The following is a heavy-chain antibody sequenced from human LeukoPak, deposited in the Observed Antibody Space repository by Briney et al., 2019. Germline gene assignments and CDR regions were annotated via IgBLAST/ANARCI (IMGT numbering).Heavy chain of an antibody. J-gene: IGHJ3*02. CDR2: ISWNSGSI. CDR3: AKDILPSGSYYGAFDI. V-gene: IGHV3-9*01. D-gene: IGHD1-26*01. Sequence: PGRSLRLSCAASGFTFDDYAMHWVRQAPGKGLEWVSGISWNSGSIGYADSVKGRFTISRDNAKNSLYLQMNSLRAEDTALYYYAKDILPSGSYYGAFDIWGQGTMVTVSS. CDR1: GFTFDDYA.